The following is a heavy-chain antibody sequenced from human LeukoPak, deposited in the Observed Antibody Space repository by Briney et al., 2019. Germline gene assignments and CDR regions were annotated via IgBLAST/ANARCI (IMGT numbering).Heavy chain of an antibody. CDR2: ISSSSSTI. CDR3: ARENSIAARRDAFDI. CDR1: GFTFSNYG. J-gene: IGHJ3*02. D-gene: IGHD6-6*01. Sequence: GGSLRLSCAASGFTFSNYGMNWVRQAPGKGLEWVSYISSSSSTIYYADSVKGRFTISRDNAKNSLYLQMNSLRAEDTAVYYCARENSIAARRDAFDIWGQGTMVTVSS. V-gene: IGHV3-48*01.